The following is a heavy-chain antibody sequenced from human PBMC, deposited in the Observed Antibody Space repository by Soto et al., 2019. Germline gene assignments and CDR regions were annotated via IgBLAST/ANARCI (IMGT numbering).Heavy chain of an antibody. D-gene: IGHD2-21*02. CDR1: GFTVSTDY. CDR2: MYSGGST. CDR3: ARDNNLAYCGSDCYSI. V-gene: IGHV3-53*01. J-gene: IGHJ4*02. Sequence: GGSLRLSCAASGFTVSTDYMSWVRQAPGKGLEWVSVMYSGGSTYYADSVKGRFTISRDNSKNTLYLQMNSLRAEDTAVYYCARDNNLAYCGSDCYSIWGQGILVTVSS.